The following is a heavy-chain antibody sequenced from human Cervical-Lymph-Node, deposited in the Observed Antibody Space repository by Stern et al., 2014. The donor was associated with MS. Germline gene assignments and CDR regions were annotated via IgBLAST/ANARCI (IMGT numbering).Heavy chain of an antibody. V-gene: IGHV2-70*15. Sequence: QVTLRESGPALVKPTQTLTLTCTFSGFSLTTSGMCVTWIRQPPGKALEWLARIDWDDGKYYSTSLKTRLAISKDTSKNQVVLTMTNMDPVDTATYYCARMFRALYCAGDCSQSISDAFDIWGQGTMVTVSS. J-gene: IGHJ3*02. CDR1: GFSLTTSGMC. D-gene: IGHD2-21*02. CDR2: IDWDDGK. CDR3: ARMFRALYCAGDCSQSISDAFDI.